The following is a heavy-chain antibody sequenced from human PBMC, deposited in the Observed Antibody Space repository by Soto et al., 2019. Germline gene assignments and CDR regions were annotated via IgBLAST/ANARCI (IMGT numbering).Heavy chain of an antibody. Sequence: PGGSLRLSCTTSGFTFNTYGMHWVRQAPGKGLEWVAIIWYDGSNKYYADSVKGRFTISRDNSKNTLYLQMNSLRAEDTALYYCARADCTGVYYCSGPFRDVVDFRAQGT. J-gene: IGHJ6*01. CDR1: GFTFNTYG. D-gene: IGHD2-8*02. CDR3: ARADCTGVYYCSGPFRDVVDF. CDR2: IWYDGSNK. V-gene: IGHV3-33*01.